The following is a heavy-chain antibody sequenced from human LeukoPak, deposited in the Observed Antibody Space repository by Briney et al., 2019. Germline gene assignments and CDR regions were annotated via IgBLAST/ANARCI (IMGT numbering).Heavy chain of an antibody. CDR1: GFTFSSYA. J-gene: IGHJ1*01. Sequence: GGSLRLSCAASGFTFSSYAMSWVRQAPGKGLEWVSAISGSGGSTNYADSVKGRFTISRDNSKNTLYLQMNSLRAEDTAVYYCARTTYYYDSSGYRLEYFQHWGQGTLVTVSS. CDR2: ISGSGGST. V-gene: IGHV3-23*01. CDR3: ARTTYYYDSSGYRLEYFQH. D-gene: IGHD3-22*01.